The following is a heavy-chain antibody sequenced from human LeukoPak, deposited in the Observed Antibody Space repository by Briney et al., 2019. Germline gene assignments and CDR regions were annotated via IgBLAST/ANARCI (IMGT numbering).Heavy chain of an antibody. J-gene: IGHJ4*02. CDR2: IKQDGSEK. CDR1: GFTFSSYW. Sequence: GGSLRLSCAASGFTFSSYWMGWVRQAPGKGLEWVANIKQDGSEKYYVDSVKGRFTISRDNAKNSLYLQMNSLRAEDTAVYYCARDRGYCSSTSCPSLDYWGQGTLVTVSS. CDR3: ARDRGYCSSTSCPSLDY. D-gene: IGHD2-2*01. V-gene: IGHV3-7*03.